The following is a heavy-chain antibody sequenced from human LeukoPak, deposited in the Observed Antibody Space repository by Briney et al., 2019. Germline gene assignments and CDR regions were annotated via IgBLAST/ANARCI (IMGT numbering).Heavy chain of an antibody. J-gene: IGHJ6*02. Sequence: ASVKVSCTVSGYTLTELSMHWVRQAPGKGLGRMGGFDPEDGETIYAQKFQGRVTMTEDTSTDTAYMELSSMRSEDTAVYYCATDKIPGIAAAGTRSDYYYYYGMDVWDQGTTVTVSS. V-gene: IGHV1-24*01. CDR3: ATDKIPGIAAAGTRSDYYYYYGMDV. CDR2: FDPEDGET. CDR1: GYTLTELS. D-gene: IGHD6-13*01.